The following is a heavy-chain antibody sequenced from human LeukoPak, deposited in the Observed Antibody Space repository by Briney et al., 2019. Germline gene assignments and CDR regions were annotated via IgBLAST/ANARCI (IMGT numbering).Heavy chain of an antibody. CDR3: ATIGSGSWTDY. D-gene: IGHD6-13*01. CDR2: ISGNS. J-gene: IGHJ4*02. Sequence: GGSLRLSCAASGFTFSSYAMTWVRQAPGKGLEWVSSISGNSYYADSVKGRFTISRDNSKRTLYLQMNSLSADDTAVYYCATIGSGSWTDYWGQGTLVTVSS. V-gene: IGHV3-23*01. CDR1: GFTFSSYA.